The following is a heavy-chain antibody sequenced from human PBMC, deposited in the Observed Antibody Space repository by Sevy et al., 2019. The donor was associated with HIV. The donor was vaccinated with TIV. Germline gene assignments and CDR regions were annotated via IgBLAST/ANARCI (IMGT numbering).Heavy chain of an antibody. Sequence: SETLSLTCTVSGGSISSGGYYWSWIRQHPGKGLEWIGYIYYSGSTYYNPSLKSRVTISVDTSKNQFSLKLSSVTAADTVVYYCASFPLLWFGELNFQHWGQGTLVTVSS. CDR1: GGSISSGGYY. J-gene: IGHJ1*01. CDR2: IYYSGST. D-gene: IGHD3-10*01. CDR3: ASFPLLWFGELNFQH. V-gene: IGHV4-31*03.